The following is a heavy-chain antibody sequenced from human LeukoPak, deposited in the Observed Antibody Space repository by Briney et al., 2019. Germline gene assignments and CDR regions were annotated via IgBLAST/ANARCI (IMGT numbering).Heavy chain of an antibody. Sequence: SETLSLTCAVYGGSFSGYYWSWIRQPPGKGLEWIGEINHSGSTNYNPSLKSRVTISVDTSKNQFSLKLSSVTAADTAVYYCARDRGLRYFDWSLGYWGQGTLATVSS. CDR1: GGSFSGYY. D-gene: IGHD3-9*01. J-gene: IGHJ4*02. CDR3: ARDRGLRYFDWSLGY. CDR2: INHSGST. V-gene: IGHV4-34*01.